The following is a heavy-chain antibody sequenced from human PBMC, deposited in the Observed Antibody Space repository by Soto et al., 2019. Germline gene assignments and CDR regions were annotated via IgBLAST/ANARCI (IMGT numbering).Heavy chain of an antibody. J-gene: IGHJ4*02. V-gene: IGHV1-18*01. Sequence: QVQLVQSGAEVKKPGASVKVSCKASGYTFTSYGISWVRQAPGQGLEWMGWISAYNGNTNYAQKLQGRVTMTTDTSTSTAYMELRSLRSDDTAVYYCARTYYYASSGYYAPYYFDYWGQGTLVTVSS. D-gene: IGHD3-22*01. CDR1: GYTFTSYG. CDR2: ISAYNGNT. CDR3: ARTYYYASSGYYAPYYFDY.